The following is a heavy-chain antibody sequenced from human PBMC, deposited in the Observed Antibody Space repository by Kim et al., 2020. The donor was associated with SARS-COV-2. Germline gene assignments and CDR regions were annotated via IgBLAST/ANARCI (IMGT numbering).Heavy chain of an antibody. D-gene: IGHD3-22*01. CDR2: VYYSGST. CDR3: SRRCYYGSIGYYFAY. J-gene: IGHJ4*01. Sequence: SETLSLTCTVSDGSIRSTSYYWGWIRQPPGKGQEWIGSVYYSGSTDYNPSLKSRVIISIDQSKNQFSLRLNSVTATDTAIDYCSRRCYYGSIGYYFAYWG. V-gene: IGHV4-39*01. CDR1: DGSIRSTSYY.